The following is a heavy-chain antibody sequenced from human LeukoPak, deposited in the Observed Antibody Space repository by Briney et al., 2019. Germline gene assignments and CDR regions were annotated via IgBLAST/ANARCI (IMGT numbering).Heavy chain of an antibody. D-gene: IGHD3-22*01. J-gene: IGHJ4*02. Sequence: GESLKISCKGSGYSFTRYWIGWVRQMPGKGLEWMGIIYPGDSDTRYSPSFQGQVTISADKSISTAYLQWSSLKASDTAMYYCARGDYYDNSGSVLDYWGQGTLVTVSS. V-gene: IGHV5-51*01. CDR1: GYSFTRYW. CDR3: ARGDYYDNSGSVLDY. CDR2: IYPGDSDT.